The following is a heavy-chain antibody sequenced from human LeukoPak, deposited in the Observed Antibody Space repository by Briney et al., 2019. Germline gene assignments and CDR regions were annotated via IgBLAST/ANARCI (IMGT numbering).Heavy chain of an antibody. CDR1: GGSITSYY. J-gene: IGHJ5*02. CDR3: ARDYGGNSGEFDP. V-gene: IGHV4-59*01. CDR2: VYNRGTT. D-gene: IGHD4-23*01. Sequence: SETLSLTCSVSGGSITSYYWSWIRQSPMKVLEWIGSVYNRGTTYYNPSLKSRVTISGDTSKNQLSLRMTYVTTADTAVYFCARDYGGNSGEFDPWGQGTLVTVSS.